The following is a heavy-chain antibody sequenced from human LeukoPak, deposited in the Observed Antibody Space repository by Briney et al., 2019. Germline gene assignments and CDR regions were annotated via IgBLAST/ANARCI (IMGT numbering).Heavy chain of an antibody. J-gene: IGHJ5*02. Sequence: GGSLRLSCAASGFTVSSNYMSWVRQAPGKGLRWVSVIYSGGSTYYADSVKGRFTISRDNSKNTLYLQMNSLRAEDTAVYYCASRATVTTDRFWFDPWGQGTLVPVSS. CDR3: ASRATVTTDRFWFDP. V-gene: IGHV3-53*01. CDR2: IYSGGST. CDR1: GFTVSSNY. D-gene: IGHD4-11*01.